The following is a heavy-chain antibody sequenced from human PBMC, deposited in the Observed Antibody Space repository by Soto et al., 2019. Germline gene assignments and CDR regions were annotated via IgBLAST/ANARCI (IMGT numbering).Heavy chain of an antibody. CDR1: GYSFTSYW. D-gene: IGHD6-13*01. Sequence: GESLKISCKGSGYSFTSYWIGWVRQMPGKGLEWMGIIYPGDSDTRYSPSFQGQVTISADKSISTAYLQWSSLKASDTAMYYCARLRAAAGRGGPNWFDPWGQGTLVTVSS. CDR2: IYPGDSDT. CDR3: ARLRAAAGRGGPNWFDP. J-gene: IGHJ5*02. V-gene: IGHV5-51*01.